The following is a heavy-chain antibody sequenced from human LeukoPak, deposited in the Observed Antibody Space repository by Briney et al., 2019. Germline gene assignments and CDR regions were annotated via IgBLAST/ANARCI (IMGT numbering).Heavy chain of an antibody. Sequence: SETLSLTCTVSGGSISSYYWSWIRQPPGKGLEWIGYIYYSGSTNYNPSLKSRVTISVDTSKNQFSLKLSSVTAADTAVYYCARDETTSDAFDIWGQGTMVTVSS. J-gene: IGHJ3*02. V-gene: IGHV4-59*12. CDR3: ARDETTSDAFDI. CDR1: GGSISSYY. CDR2: IYYSGST. D-gene: IGHD4-17*01.